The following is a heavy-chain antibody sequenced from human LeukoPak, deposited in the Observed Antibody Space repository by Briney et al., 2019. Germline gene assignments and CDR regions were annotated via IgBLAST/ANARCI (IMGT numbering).Heavy chain of an antibody. Sequence: GGSLRLSCAASGFTFTNAWMNWVRQAPGKGLEWVGRIKSKADGETIDYAAPVKGRFTFSRDDSKNMLYLQMNSLKSEDTAVYYCSALTSRGLSDSWGQGTLVTVSS. CDR1: GFTFTNAW. J-gene: IGHJ4*02. V-gene: IGHV3-15*07. CDR2: IKSKADGETI. D-gene: IGHD1-20*01. CDR3: SALTSRGLSDS.